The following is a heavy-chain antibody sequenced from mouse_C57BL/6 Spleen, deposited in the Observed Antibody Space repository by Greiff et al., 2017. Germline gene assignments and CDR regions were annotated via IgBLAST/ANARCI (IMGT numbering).Heavy chain of an antibody. D-gene: IGHD2-2*01. CDR3: TTRLPSD. CDR2: IDPENGDT. Sequence: EVKLVESGAELVRPGASVKLSCTASGFNIKDDYMHWVKQRPEQGLEWIGWIDPENGDTEYASKFQGKATITADTSSNTAYLQLSSLTSEDTAVYYCTTRLPSDWGQGTLVTGSA. CDR1: GFNIKDDY. V-gene: IGHV14-4*01. J-gene: IGHJ3*01.